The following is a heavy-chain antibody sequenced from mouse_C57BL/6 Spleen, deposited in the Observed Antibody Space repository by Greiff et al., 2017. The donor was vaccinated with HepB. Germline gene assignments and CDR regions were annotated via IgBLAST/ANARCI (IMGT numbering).Heavy chain of an antibody. Sequence: EVKLVESGGGLVKPGGSLKLSCAASGFTFSSYAMSWVRQTPEKRLEWVATISDGGSYTYYPDNVKGRFTISRDNAKNNLYLQMSHLKSEDTAMYYSAREGPTTVVANWDFDVWGTGTTVTVSS. CDR3: AREGPTTVVANWDFDV. CDR2: ISDGGSYT. J-gene: IGHJ1*03. CDR1: GFTFSSYA. V-gene: IGHV5-4*01. D-gene: IGHD1-1*01.